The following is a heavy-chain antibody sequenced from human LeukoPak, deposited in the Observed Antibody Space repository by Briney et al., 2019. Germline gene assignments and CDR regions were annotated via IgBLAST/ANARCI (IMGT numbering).Heavy chain of an antibody. J-gene: IGHJ4*02. V-gene: IGHV6-1*01. Sequence: SQTLSLTCAISGDSVSSNSAAWNWIRQSPSRGLEWLGRTYYRSKWYNDYAVSVKSLITINPDTSKNQFSLQLNPVTPEDTAVYYCARDSSMVRGVIIPFDYWGQGTLVTVSS. CDR3: ARDSSMVRGVIIPFDY. CDR2: TYYRSKWYN. CDR1: GDSVSSNSAA. D-gene: IGHD3-10*01.